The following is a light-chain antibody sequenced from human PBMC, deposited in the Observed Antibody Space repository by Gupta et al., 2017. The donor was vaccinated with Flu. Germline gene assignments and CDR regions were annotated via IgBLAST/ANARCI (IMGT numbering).Light chain of an antibody. CDR3: QSYDGSSQV. Sequence: NFILTQPHSVSESPGMTVTISCPRRSGSIGSTYVQWYQQRPGSSPITLIFEDDQRPAGVPDRFSGSIDTSSNSASLTISGLTTEDEADYYCQSYDGSSQVFGGGTKLTVL. V-gene: IGLV6-57*01. CDR2: EDD. CDR1: SGSIGSTY. J-gene: IGLJ2*01.